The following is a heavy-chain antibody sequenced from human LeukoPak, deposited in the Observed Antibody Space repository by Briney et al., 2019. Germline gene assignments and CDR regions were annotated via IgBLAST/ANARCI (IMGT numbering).Heavy chain of an antibody. Sequence: TGGSLRLSCAASGFTFSSRWMHWVGQAPGKGLVWVSHINSDGSSSTYADSVKGRFTISRDNARNTLYLQMNSLRAEDTAVYYCAKDPRRYFDWLVYYFDYWGQGTLVTVSS. CDR1: GFTFSSRW. J-gene: IGHJ4*02. D-gene: IGHD3-9*01. CDR3: AKDPRRYFDWLVYYFDY. V-gene: IGHV3-74*01. CDR2: INSDGSSS.